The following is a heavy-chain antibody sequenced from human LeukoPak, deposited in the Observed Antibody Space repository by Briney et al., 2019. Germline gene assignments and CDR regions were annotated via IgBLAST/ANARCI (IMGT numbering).Heavy chain of an antibody. V-gene: IGHV4-34*01. CDR2: INHSGST. CDR1: GGSFSGYY. D-gene: IGHD6-13*01. Sequence: SETLSLTCAVYGGSFSGYYWSWIRQPPGKGLEWIEEINHSGSTNYNPSLKSRVTISVDTSKNQFSLKLSSVTAADTAVYYCARGLKSRTHSSSWYRADPWGQGTLVTVSS. CDR3: ARGLKSRTHSSSWYRADP. J-gene: IGHJ5*02.